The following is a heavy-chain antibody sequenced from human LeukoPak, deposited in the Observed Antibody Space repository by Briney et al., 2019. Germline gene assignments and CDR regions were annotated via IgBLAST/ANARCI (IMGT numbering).Heavy chain of an antibody. CDR2: ISWNSGSI. Sequence: GGSLRLSCAASGFTFDDYAMHWVRQAPGKGLDWVSGISWNSGSIGYADSVKGRFTISRDNAKNSLYLQMNSLRAEDTALYYCAKGSGSPIRGSFDYWGQGTLVTVSS. CDR3: AKGSGSPIRGSFDY. J-gene: IGHJ4*02. V-gene: IGHV3-9*01. CDR1: GFTFDDYA. D-gene: IGHD3-10*01.